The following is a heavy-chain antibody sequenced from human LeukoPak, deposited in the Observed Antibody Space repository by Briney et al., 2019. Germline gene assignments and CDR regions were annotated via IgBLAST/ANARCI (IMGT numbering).Heavy chain of an antibody. Sequence: PAETLSLTCAVYGGSFSGYYWSWIRQPPGKGLEWIGEINHSGSTNYNPSLKSRVTISVDTSKNQFSLKLSSVTATDTAVYYCASEFIRGYSEGSYYYYMDVWGKGTTVTVSS. V-gene: IGHV4-34*01. CDR1: GGSFSGYY. CDR3: ASEFIRGYSEGSYYYYMDV. CDR2: INHSGST. J-gene: IGHJ6*03. D-gene: IGHD6-13*01.